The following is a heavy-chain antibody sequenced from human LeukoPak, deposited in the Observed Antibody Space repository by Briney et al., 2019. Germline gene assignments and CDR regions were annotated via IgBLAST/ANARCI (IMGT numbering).Heavy chain of an antibody. CDR2: ISSSSSYI. V-gene: IGHV3-21*01. J-gene: IGHJ4*02. D-gene: IGHD4-17*01. Sequence: PGGSLRLSCAASGFTFSSYSMNWVRQAPGKGLEWVSSISSSSSYIYYADSVKGRFTISRDNAKNSLYLQMNSLRAEDTAVYYCARVDCGDSCDFDYWGQGTLVTVSS. CDR3: ARVDCGDSCDFDY. CDR1: GFTFSSYS.